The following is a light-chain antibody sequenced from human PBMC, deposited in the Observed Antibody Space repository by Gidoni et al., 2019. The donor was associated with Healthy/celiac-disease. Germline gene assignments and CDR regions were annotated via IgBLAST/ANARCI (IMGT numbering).Light chain of an antibody. CDR2: DAS. CDR3: QQRSNWPSLT. V-gene: IGKV3-11*01. CDR1: QSVSSY. J-gene: IGKJ4*01. Sequence: EIVLTQSPATLSLSPGERATPSCRASQSVSSYLAWYQQKPGQVPRLLIYDASNRATGIPARFSGSGSVTDFTLTISSLEPEDFAVYYCQQRSNWPSLTFGGGTKVEIK.